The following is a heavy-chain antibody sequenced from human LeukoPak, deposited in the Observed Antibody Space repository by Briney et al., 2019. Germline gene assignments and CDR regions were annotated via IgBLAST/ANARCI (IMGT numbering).Heavy chain of an antibody. CDR1: GFTFSSYG. CDR3: AKASPRVWFGELSNFDY. J-gene: IGHJ4*02. V-gene: IGHV3-30*02. D-gene: IGHD3-10*01. Sequence: GGSLRLSCAASGFTFSSYGMHWVRQAPGKGLEWVAFIRYDGSNKYYADSVKGRFTISRDNSKNTLYLQMNSLRAEDTAVYYCAKASPRVWFGELSNFDYWGLGTLVTVSS. CDR2: IRYDGSNK.